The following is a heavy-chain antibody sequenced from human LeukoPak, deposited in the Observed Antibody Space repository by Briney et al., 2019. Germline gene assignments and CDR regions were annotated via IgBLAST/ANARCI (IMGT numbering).Heavy chain of an antibody. CDR1: GFTSSSYW. CDR2: IKQDGSEK. Sequence: PGGSLRLSCAASGFTSSSYWMSWVRQAPGKGLEWVANIKQDGSEKYYVDSVKGRFTISRDNAKNSLYLQMNSLRAEDTAVYYCAREATTSDYYYGMDVWGQGTTVTVSS. D-gene: IGHD1-26*01. CDR3: AREATTSDYYYGMDV. V-gene: IGHV3-7*01. J-gene: IGHJ6*02.